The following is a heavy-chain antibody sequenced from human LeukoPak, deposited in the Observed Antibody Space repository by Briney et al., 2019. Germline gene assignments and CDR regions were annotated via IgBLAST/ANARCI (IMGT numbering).Heavy chain of an antibody. Sequence: GESLKISCKGSGYSFTTDYIGWVRQMPGKGLEWMGIIYPDDSDTTYSPSFQGQVTISVDKSITTAFLQWSSLKASDTAMYYCARHVPPGTTGTPWDLNWFDPWGQGTLVTVSS. V-gene: IGHV5-51*01. CDR2: IYPDDSDT. CDR1: GYSFTTDY. CDR3: ARHVPPGTTGTPWDLNWFDP. J-gene: IGHJ5*02. D-gene: IGHD1-1*01.